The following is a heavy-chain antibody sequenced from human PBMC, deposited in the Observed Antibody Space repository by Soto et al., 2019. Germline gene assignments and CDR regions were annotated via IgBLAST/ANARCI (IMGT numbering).Heavy chain of an antibody. CDR3: ARDLGYYYDSSGYFG. Sequence: GGSVKGCWKACGGAFSSYAISLVRQAPGQGLEWMGGIIPIFGTANYAQKFQGRVTITADESTSTAYMELSSLRSEDTAVYYCARDLGYYYDSSGYFGWGHGTMVTVSS. D-gene: IGHD3-22*01. J-gene: IGHJ4*01. CDR2: IIPIFGTA. CDR1: GGAFSSYA. V-gene: IGHV1-69*13.